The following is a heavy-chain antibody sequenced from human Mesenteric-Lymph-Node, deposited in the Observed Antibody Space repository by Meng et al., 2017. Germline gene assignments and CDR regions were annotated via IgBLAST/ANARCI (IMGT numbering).Heavy chain of an antibody. Sequence: GGSLRLSCAASGFTFDDYGMSWVRQAPGKGLEWVSYISSSGSTIYYADSVKGRFTISRDNAKNSLYLQMNSLRAEDTAVYYCARGRSGSYDSSGYYYWGQGTLVTVSS. J-gene: IGHJ4*02. D-gene: IGHD3-22*01. CDR2: ISSSGSTI. CDR1: GFTFDDYG. CDR3: ARGRSGSYDSSGYYY. V-gene: IGHV3-48*03.